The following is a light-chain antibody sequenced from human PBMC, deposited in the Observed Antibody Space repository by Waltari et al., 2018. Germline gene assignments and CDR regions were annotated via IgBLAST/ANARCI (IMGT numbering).Light chain of an antibody. V-gene: IGLV1-47*01. J-gene: IGLJ3*02. CDR3: ATWDDSLTAWV. CDR2: RNN. Sequence: QSVLTQPPSTSGTPGQRVTISCSGSSSNIGPYYVYWYHQLPGTAPKLLIYRNNRRPVGVPDRVSGSKSGTAASLAISGLRSDDEADYYCATWDDSLTAWVFGGGTKLTVL. CDR1: SSNIGPYY.